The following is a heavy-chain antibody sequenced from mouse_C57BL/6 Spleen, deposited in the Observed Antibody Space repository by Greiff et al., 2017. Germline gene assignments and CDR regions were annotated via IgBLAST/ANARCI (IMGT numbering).Heavy chain of an antibody. V-gene: IGHV2-9-1*01. D-gene: IGHD2-5*01. Sequence: QVQLQQSGPGLVAPSQSLSITCTVSGFSLTSYAISWVRQPPGKGLEWLGVIWTGGGTHYNSALKSRLSISKDTSKNKVFLKMNSLQTDDTARYYCARKGNSNYNYARDYWGQGTSVTVSS. CDR3: ARKGNSNYNYARDY. CDR1: GFSLTSYA. CDR2: IWTGGGT. J-gene: IGHJ4*01.